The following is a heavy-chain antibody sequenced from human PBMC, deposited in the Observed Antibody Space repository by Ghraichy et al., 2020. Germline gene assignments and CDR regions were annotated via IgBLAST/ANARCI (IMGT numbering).Heavy chain of an antibody. CDR3: ASWSGSYGDAFDI. V-gene: IGHV3-21*01. J-gene: IGHJ3*02. D-gene: IGHD1-26*01. CDR1: GFTFSSYS. Sequence: GGSLRLSCAASGFTFSSYSMNWVRQAPGKGLEWVSSISSSSSYIYYADSVKGRFTISRDNAKNSLYLQMNSLRAEDTAVYYCASWSGSYGDAFDIWGQGTMVTVSS. CDR2: ISSSSSYI.